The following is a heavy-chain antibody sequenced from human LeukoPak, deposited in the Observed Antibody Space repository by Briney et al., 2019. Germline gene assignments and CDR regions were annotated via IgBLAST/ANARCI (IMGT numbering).Heavy chain of an antibody. CDR3: ARSGVVPAATWFDP. CDR1: GGTFSSYA. J-gene: IGHJ5*02. Sequence: SVKVSCKASGGTFSSYAISWVRQAPGQGLEWMGGIIPIFGTANYAQKFQGRVTITADESTSTAYMELSSPRSEDTAVYYCARSGVVPAATWFDPWGQGTLVTVSS. CDR2: IIPIFGTA. V-gene: IGHV1-69*13. D-gene: IGHD2-2*01.